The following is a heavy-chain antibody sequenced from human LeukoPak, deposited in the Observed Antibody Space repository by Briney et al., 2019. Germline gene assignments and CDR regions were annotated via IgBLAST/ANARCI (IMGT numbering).Heavy chain of an antibody. V-gene: IGHV1-69*13. CDR2: IIPIFGTA. J-gene: IGHJ6*03. D-gene: IGHD3-3*01. CDR1: GGTFSSYA. Sequence: GASVKVSCKASGGTFSSYAISWVRQAPGQGLEWMGGIIPIFGTANYAQKFQGRVTITADESTSTAYMELSSLRSEDTAVYYCARERYDFWSGYYYYYYYYMDVWGKGTTVTVSS. CDR3: ARERYDFWSGYYYYYYYYMDV.